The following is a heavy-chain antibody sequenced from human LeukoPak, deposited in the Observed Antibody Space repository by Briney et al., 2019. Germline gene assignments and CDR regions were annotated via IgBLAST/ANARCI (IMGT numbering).Heavy chain of an antibody. CDR2: IIPILGIA. D-gene: IGHD2-2*01. CDR1: GGTFGSYA. V-gene: IGHV1-69*04. J-gene: IGHJ5*02. CDR3: ARAVVPAARVVGWFDP. Sequence: ASVKVSCKASGGTFGSYAISWVRQAPGQGLEWMGRIIPILGIANYAQKFQGRVTITADKSTSTAYMELSSLRSEDTAVYYCARAVVPAARVVGWFDPWGQGTLVTVSS.